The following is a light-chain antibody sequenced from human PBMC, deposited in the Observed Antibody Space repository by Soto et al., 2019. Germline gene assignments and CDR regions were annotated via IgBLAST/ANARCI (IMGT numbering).Light chain of an antibody. V-gene: IGKV3-20*01. CDR2: GAS. CDR3: QQYNSWPPNT. Sequence: EIVLTQSPGTLSLSPGERATLSCRASQSVSSSYLAWYQQKPGQAPRLLIYGASSRATGIPDRFSGSGSGTDFTLTISRLEPEDFAVYYCQQYNSWPPNTFGPGTKVDV. J-gene: IGKJ3*01. CDR1: QSVSSSY.